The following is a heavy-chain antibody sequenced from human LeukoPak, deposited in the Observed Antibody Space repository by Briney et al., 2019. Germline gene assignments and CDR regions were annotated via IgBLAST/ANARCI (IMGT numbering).Heavy chain of an antibody. D-gene: IGHD2-2*01. J-gene: IGHJ5*02. CDR3: ARRRGPAAIGWFDP. CDR1: GGSISSSSYY. Sequence: SETLSLTCTVSGGSISSSSYYWGWIRQPPGKGLEWIGSIYYSGSTYYNPSLKSRGTISIDTSKNQFSLKLSSVTAADTAVYYCARRRGPAAIGWFDPWGQGTLVTVSS. CDR2: IYYSGST. V-gene: IGHV4-39*01.